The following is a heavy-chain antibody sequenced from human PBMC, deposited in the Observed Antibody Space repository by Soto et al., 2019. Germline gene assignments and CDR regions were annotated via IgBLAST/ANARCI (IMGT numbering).Heavy chain of an antibody. J-gene: IGHJ4*02. V-gene: IGHV4-39*01. CDR1: DGSFSSSYY. CDR2: IYYSGHT. Sequence: SETLSLTCSVSDGSFSSSYYWGWLRQAPGKGLEWLGNIYYSGHTYYNPSLKSRFAMSVDTSKNQFSLTLTSVTAADTAVYYCARYSLRGGSFASWGKGTLAPVS. CDR3: ARYSLRGGSFAS. D-gene: IGHD6-25*01.